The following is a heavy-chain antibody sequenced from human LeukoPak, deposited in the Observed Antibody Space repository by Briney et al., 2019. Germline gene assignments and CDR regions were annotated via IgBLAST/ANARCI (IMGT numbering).Heavy chain of an antibody. CDR1: GYTFTTYY. D-gene: IGHD6-13*01. CDR3: ARDLAIAAAPYGMEV. CDR2: INPSGGRT. Sequence: ASVKVSCTASGYTFTTYYLLWVRQAPGQGLEWMGIINPSGGRTNNARQFQGRVTMTRDTSTSTVYMQLSSLRSEDTAVYYCARDLAIAAAPYGMEVWGRGTSGTGSS. V-gene: IGHV1-46*01. J-gene: IGHJ6*02.